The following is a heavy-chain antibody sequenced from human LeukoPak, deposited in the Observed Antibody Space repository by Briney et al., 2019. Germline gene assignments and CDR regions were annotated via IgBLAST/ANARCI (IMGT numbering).Heavy chain of an antibody. D-gene: IGHD3-3*02. CDR1: GDSIRSHY. J-gene: IGHJ4*02. CDR3: TRGSIDEFDY. V-gene: IGHV4-59*11. CDR2: VYYTGGT. Sequence: SETLSLTCTVSGDSIRSHYWSWVRHPPGEGLDLVGDVYYTGGTNYTHSLQTRVTISVGRSRDQFSLWLSSVTAADTAVYFCTRGSIDEFDYWGRGTLVTVSS.